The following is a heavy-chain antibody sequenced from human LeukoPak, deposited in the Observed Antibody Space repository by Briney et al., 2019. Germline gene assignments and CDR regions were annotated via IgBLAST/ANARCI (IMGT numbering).Heavy chain of an antibody. J-gene: IGHJ6*03. D-gene: IGHD1-26*01. CDR2: ISYDGSNK. CDR3: AKSGSSTYYYYYYMDV. V-gene: IGHV3-30*01. CDR1: GFTFSSYA. Sequence: PGGSLRLSCAASGFTFSSYAMHWVRQAPGKGLVWVAVISYDGSNKYYADSVKGRFTISRDNSKNTLYLQMNSLRAEDTAVYYCAKSGSSTYYYYYYMDVWGKGTTVTVSS.